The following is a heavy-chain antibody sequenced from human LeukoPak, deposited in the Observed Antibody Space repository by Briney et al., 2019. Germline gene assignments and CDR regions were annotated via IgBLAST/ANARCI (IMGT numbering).Heavy chain of an antibody. Sequence: TGGSLRLSCSASGFTFSSYAMRWVRQAPGKGLEYVSGISSNGGSTNYEDSVKGRFTISRDNSKNTLHLQMSSLRAEDTAVYYCVRGHSSSSNYFDYWGQGSLVTVSS. J-gene: IGHJ4*02. CDR3: VRGHSSSSNYFDY. V-gene: IGHV3-64D*09. CDR1: GFTFSSYA. CDR2: ISSNGGST. D-gene: IGHD6-6*01.